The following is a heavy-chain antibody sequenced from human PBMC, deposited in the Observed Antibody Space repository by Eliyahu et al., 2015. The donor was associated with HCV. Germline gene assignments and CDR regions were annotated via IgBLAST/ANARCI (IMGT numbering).Heavy chain of an antibody. J-gene: IGHJ5*02. V-gene: IGHV4-39*07. CDR1: GGSISSSSYY. CDR3: AREVVIAIGNFDP. CDR2: IYYSGST. D-gene: IGHD2-21*01. Sequence: QLQLQESGPGLVKPSETLSLTCTVSGGSISSSSYYWGWIRQPPGKGLAWIGSIYYSGSTYYNPSXKSRVTISVDTPKNQFSLKLSSVTAADTAVYYCAREVVIAIGNFDPWGQGTLVTVSS.